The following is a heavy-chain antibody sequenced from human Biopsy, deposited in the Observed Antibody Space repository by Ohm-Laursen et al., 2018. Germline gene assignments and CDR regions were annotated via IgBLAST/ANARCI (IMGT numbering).Heavy chain of an antibody. D-gene: IGHD4-17*01. J-gene: IGHJ3*01. V-gene: IGHV4-59*08. CDR1: YGSISGHF. Sequence: SETLSLTCTVTYGSISGHFWSWIRQAPGKGLEWIGYVYYNGNTNYSPSLKSRATISLDTSKDRFSPKLTSATAADTAVYYCARPLRGGEYEGFDLWGPGTMVSVSP. CDR2: VYYNGNT. CDR3: ARPLRGGEYEGFDL.